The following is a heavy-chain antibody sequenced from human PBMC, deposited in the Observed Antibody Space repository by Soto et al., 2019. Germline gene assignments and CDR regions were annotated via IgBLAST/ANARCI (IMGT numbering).Heavy chain of an antibody. CDR3: ARGQYGDYHFGY. Sequence: PSETLSLTCAVSGGSISSGGYSWSWIRHPPGKGLEWIGYIYHSGSTYYNPSLKSRVTISVDTSKNQFSLKLSSVTAADTAVYYCARGQYGDYHFGYWGQGTLVTVSS. J-gene: IGHJ4*02. D-gene: IGHD4-17*01. V-gene: IGHV4-30-2*01. CDR1: GGSISSGGYS. CDR2: IYHSGST.